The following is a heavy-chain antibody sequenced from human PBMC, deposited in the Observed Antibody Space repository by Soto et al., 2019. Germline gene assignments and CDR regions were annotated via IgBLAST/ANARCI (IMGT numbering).Heavy chain of an antibody. CDR2: IKRDGSEK. D-gene: IGHD1-1*01. CDR1: GFTFSSYW. CDR3: ARVGTNDRNAFDI. V-gene: IGHV3-7*01. J-gene: IGHJ3*02. Sequence: EVQLVESGGGLVQPGGSLRLSCAASGFTFSSYWMSWVRQAPGKGLEWVANIKRDGSEKYYVDSVKGRFTISRDNAKNSLYLQMNSLRAEDTAVYYCARVGTNDRNAFDIWGQGTMVTVSS.